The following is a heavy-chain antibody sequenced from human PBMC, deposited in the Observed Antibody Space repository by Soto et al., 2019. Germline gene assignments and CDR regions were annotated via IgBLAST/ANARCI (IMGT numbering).Heavy chain of an antibody. CDR3: ARRSGDYKNYFDS. V-gene: IGHV5-51*03. D-gene: IGHD4-17*01. CDR1: GYTFASYF. Sequence: EVLLVQSGAERKKPGEPLQIYCTASGYTFASYFIVWVRQMPGKGLEWMGAIHPGGSGIRYSPSFQGQVNISADRSSRTAYLQWSSLKASDTAIYYCARRSGDYKNYFDSWGQGTLVTVSS. CDR2: IHPGGSGI. J-gene: IGHJ4*02.